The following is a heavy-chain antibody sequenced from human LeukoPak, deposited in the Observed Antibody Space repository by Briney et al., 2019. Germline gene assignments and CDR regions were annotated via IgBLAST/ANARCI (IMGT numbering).Heavy chain of an antibody. CDR1: GDSVGNGHYY. V-gene: IGHV4-61*01. D-gene: IGHD3-10*01. J-gene: IGHJ4*02. CDR2: IYYSGST. CDR3: ARAGDYYNGRWDY. Sequence: SETLSLTCTVSGDSVGNGHYYWSWIRQPPGKGLEWIGYIYYSGSTNYNSSLKSRVTISTDTSKNQFSLRLISVTAADTAVYYCARAGDYYNGRWDYWGQGHLVTVSS.